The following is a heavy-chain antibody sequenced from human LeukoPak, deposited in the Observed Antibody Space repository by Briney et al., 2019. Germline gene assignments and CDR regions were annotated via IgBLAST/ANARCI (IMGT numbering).Heavy chain of an antibody. J-gene: IGHJ3*02. Sequence: GASVKVSCKASGYTFTGYYMHWVRQAPGQGLEWMGWINPNSGGTNYAQKFQGRVTMTRDMSTSTVYMELSSLRSEDTAVYYCAREELQGYSSSWYEFGAIDIWGQGTMVTVSS. CDR1: GYTFTGYY. D-gene: IGHD6-13*01. CDR3: AREELQGYSSSWYEFGAIDI. CDR2: INPNSGGT. V-gene: IGHV1-2*02.